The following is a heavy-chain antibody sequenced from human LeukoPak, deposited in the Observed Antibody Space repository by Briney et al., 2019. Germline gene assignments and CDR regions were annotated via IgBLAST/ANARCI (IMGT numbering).Heavy chain of an antibody. Sequence: GASVKVSCKASGYTFTSYGISWVRQAPGQGLEWMGWISAYNGNTNYAQKLQGRVTMTTDTSTNTGYMELRSLGSDDTAVYYCARVEAAAGTFGAFDIWGQGAMVIVSS. D-gene: IGHD6-13*01. CDR3: ARVEAAAGTFGAFDI. V-gene: IGHV1-18*01. J-gene: IGHJ3*02. CDR1: GYTFTSYG. CDR2: ISAYNGNT.